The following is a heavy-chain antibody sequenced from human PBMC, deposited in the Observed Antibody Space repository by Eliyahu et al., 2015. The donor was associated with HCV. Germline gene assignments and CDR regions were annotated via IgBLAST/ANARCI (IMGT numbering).Heavy chain of an antibody. Sequence: QVQLQESGPGLVKPSETLSLTCTVSGXXVXXGSYYWXWIRQPPGKGLEXIGYIYYSGSTNYNPSLKSRVTISVDTSKNQFSLKLSSVTAADTAVYYCARAPSYYYDKHHAFDIWGQGTMVTVSS. V-gene: IGHV4-61*01. D-gene: IGHD3-22*01. CDR1: GXXVXXGSYY. CDR3: ARAPSYYYDKHHAFDI. CDR2: IYYSGST. J-gene: IGHJ3*02.